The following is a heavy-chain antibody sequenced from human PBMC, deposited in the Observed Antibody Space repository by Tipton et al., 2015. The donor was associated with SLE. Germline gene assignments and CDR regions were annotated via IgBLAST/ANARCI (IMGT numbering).Heavy chain of an antibody. Sequence: VSGGSISSYYWSWIRQPPGKGLEWIGYIYYSGSTNYNPSLKSRVTISVDTSKNQFSLKLSSVTAADTAVYYCARQGAVAGFDYWGQGTLVTVSS. J-gene: IGHJ4*02. CDR1: GGSISSYY. V-gene: IGHV4-59*08. D-gene: IGHD6-19*01. CDR2: IYYSGST. CDR3: ARQGAVAGFDY.